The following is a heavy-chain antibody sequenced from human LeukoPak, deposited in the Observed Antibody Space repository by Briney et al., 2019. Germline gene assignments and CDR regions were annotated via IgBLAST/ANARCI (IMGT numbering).Heavy chain of an antibody. CDR3: ARAGFSVDGENWFDP. V-gene: IGHV1-18*01. D-gene: IGHD3-10*01. Sequence: ASVKVSCKASGYTFTSYGISWVRQAPGQGLEWMGWISAYNGNTNYAQKLQGRVTMTTDTSTSTAYMELRSLRSDDTAVYYCARAGFSVDGENWFDPWGQGTLVTVSS. CDR1: GYTFTSYG. J-gene: IGHJ5*02. CDR2: ISAYNGNT.